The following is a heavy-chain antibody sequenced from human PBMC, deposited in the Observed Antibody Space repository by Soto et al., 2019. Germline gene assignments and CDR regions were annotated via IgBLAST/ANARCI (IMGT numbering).Heavy chain of an antibody. D-gene: IGHD6-6*01. Sequence: PGGSLRLSCAASGFTFSSYWMSWVRQAPGKGLEWVANIKQDGSEKYYVDSVKGRFTISRDNAKNSLYLQMNSLRAEDTAVYYCARTYSRSSGESLYYYYGMDVWGQGTTVTVYS. V-gene: IGHV3-7*01. J-gene: IGHJ6*02. CDR2: IKQDGSEK. CDR1: GFTFSSYW. CDR3: ARTYSRSSGESLYYYYGMDV.